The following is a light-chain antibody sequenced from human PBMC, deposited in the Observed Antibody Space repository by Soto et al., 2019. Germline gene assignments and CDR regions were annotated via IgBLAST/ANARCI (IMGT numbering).Light chain of an antibody. V-gene: IGLV2-14*01. CDR3: SAYAARSPLV. CDR2: EVR. Sequence: QSVLTQPPSVSGSAGQSITISCSGTMRDVGAYNLVSWYQHHPGTAPKLIIYEVRNRPSGISSRFSGSRSGNTASLTISGLQPEADGDYYCSAYAARSPLVFGGGTKLTVL. J-gene: IGLJ3*02. CDR1: MRDVGAYNL.